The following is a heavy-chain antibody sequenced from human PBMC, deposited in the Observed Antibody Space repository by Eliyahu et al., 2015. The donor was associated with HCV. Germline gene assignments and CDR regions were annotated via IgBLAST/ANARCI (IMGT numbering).Heavy chain of an antibody. CDR1: GGTFSSYA. CDR3: APWSYCSGGSCYSGWFDP. Sequence: QVQLVQSGAEVKKPGSSVKVSCKASGGTFSSYAISWVRQAPGQGLEWMGGTIPIFGTANYAQKFQGRVTITADESTSTAYMELSSLRSEDTAVYYCAPWSYCSGGSCYSGWFDPWGQGTLVTVSS. V-gene: IGHV1-69*01. CDR2: TIPIFGTA. D-gene: IGHD2-15*01. J-gene: IGHJ5*02.